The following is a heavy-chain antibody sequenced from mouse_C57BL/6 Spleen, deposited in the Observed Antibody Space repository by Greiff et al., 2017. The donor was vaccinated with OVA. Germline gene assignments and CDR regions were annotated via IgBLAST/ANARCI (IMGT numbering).Heavy chain of an antibody. Sequence: QVQLQQSGPELVKPGASVKISCKASGYAFSSSWMNWVKQRPGKGLEWIGRIYPGDGDTNYNGKFKGKATLTADKSSSTAYMQLSSLTSEDSAVYYCARQAVVDGYFDVWGTGTTVTVSA. CDR1: GYAFSSSW. CDR2: IYPGDGDT. CDR3: ARQAVVDGYFDV. D-gene: IGHD1-1*01. J-gene: IGHJ1*03. V-gene: IGHV1-82*01.